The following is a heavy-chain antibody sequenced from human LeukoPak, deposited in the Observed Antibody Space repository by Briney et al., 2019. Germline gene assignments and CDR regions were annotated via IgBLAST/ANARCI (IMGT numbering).Heavy chain of an antibody. CDR2: IKNDGNS. D-gene: IGHD3-10*01. Sequence: GGALRISCTVSGFIFSSRWVHWVRQAPGKGLVWVAVIKNDGNSNYADSVKGRFIASRDDAKNTVYLQISSLRADDTAVYYCHPLAYITNWGQGTLVTVSS. J-gene: IGHJ4*02. CDR3: HPLAYITN. V-gene: IGHV3-74*01. CDR1: GFIFSSRW.